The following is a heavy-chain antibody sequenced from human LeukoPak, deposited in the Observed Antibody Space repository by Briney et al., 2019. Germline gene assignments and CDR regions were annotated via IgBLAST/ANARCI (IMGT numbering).Heavy chain of an antibody. CDR3: VRQYNSSWLQFFDY. Sequence: PGESLRLSCAAAGLTFSDYWMTWVRQAPGKGLEWVANIKQDGSAKYYVDSVQGRFTISRDNAKNSLYLQMNSLRAEDTAIYYCVRQYNSSWLQFFDYWGRGTLVTVSS. D-gene: IGHD6-13*01. CDR1: GLTFSDYW. J-gene: IGHJ4*02. CDR2: IKQDGSAK. V-gene: IGHV3-7*04.